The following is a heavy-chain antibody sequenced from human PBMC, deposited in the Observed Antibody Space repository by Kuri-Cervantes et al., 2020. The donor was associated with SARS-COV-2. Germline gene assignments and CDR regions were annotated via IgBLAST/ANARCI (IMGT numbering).Heavy chain of an antibody. Sequence: GGFLRLSCAASGFTFSSYGMHWVRQAPGKGLEWVAVIWYDGSNKYYADSVKGRFTISRDNSKNTLYLQMNSLRAEDTAVYYCARCAFTDYSNYYYYYYYGMDVWGQGTTVTVSS. CDR2: IWYDGSNK. CDR1: GFTFSSYG. CDR3: ARCAFTDYSNYYYYYYYGMDV. J-gene: IGHJ6*02. D-gene: IGHD4-11*01. V-gene: IGHV3-33*01.